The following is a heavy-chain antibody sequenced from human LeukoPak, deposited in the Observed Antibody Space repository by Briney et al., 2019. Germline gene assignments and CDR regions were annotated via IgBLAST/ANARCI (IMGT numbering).Heavy chain of an antibody. Sequence: GGSLRLSCAASGFTFSSNGMHWVRQAPGKGLEWVAFIRYDGSNKYYADSVKGRFTISRDNSKNTLYLQMNSLRAEDTAVYYCAKRWSGSGNYLVEIGYWGQGTLVTVSS. J-gene: IGHJ4*02. CDR3: AKRWSGSGNYLVEIGY. D-gene: IGHD3-10*01. V-gene: IGHV3-30*02. CDR1: GFTFSSNG. CDR2: IRYDGSNK.